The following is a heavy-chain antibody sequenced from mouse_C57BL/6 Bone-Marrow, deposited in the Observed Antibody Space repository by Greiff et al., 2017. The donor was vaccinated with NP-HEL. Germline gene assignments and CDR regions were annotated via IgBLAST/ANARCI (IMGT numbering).Heavy chain of an antibody. CDR2: ISDGGSYT. V-gene: IGHV5-4*01. J-gene: IGHJ2*01. Sequence: EVKLVESGGGLVKPGGSLKLSCAASGFTFSSYAMSWVRQTPEKRLEWVATISDGGSYTYYPDNVKGRFTTSRDNAKNNLYLQMSHLKSEDTAMYYCAREFDGYPYYFDYWGQGTTLTVSS. CDR1: GFTFSSYA. D-gene: IGHD2-3*01. CDR3: AREFDGYPYYFDY.